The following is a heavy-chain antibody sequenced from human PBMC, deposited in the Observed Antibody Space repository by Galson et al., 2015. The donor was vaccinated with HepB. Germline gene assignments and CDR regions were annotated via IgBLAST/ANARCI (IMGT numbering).Heavy chain of an antibody. D-gene: IGHD3-10*01. V-gene: IGHV3-30*03. Sequence: SLRLSCAASGFTFSRYGFHWVRQAPGEGLEWVAAMSFDGNNKYYGDSVKGRFTISRDNSKNTLYLQMNSLRAEDTAVYYCARGSGSYYNVFDYWGQGTLVTVSS. CDR2: MSFDGNNK. J-gene: IGHJ4*02. CDR1: GFTFSRYG. CDR3: ARGSGSYYNVFDY.